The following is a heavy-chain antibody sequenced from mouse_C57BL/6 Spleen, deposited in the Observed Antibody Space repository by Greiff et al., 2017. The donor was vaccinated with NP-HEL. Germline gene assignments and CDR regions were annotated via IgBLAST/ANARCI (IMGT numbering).Heavy chain of an antibody. CDR3: ARHDYRGYFDY. CDR2: IYPRSGNP. V-gene: IGHV1-81*01. D-gene: IGHD2-4*01. CDR1: GYTFTSYG. Sequence: VQGVESGAELARPGASVKLSCKASGYTFTSYGISWVKQRTGQGLEWIGEIYPRSGNPYYNEKFKGKATLTADKSSSTAYMELRRLTSEDSAVYFCARHDYRGYFDYWGQGTTLTVSS. J-gene: IGHJ2*01.